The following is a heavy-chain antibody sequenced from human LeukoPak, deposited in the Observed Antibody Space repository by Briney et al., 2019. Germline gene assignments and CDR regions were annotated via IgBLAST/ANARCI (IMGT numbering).Heavy chain of an antibody. CDR2: IYYSGST. CDR3: ARDNKIGSIAWYNWFDP. V-gene: IGHV4-59*01. Sequence: SETLSLTCTVSGGSISSYYWTWIRQPPGKGLEWIGNIYYSGSTNYNPSLKSRVTLSVDTSKNQFSLRLRSLTAADTAVYYCARDNKIGSIAWYNWFDPWGQGTLVTVSS. J-gene: IGHJ5*02. D-gene: IGHD6-19*01. CDR1: GGSISSYY.